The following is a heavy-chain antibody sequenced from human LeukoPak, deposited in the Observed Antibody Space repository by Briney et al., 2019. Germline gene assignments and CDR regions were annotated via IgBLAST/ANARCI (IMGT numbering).Heavy chain of an antibody. CDR3: ARGPPDRFLEWSEWYFDL. CDR1: SDSIKHCY. J-gene: IGHJ2*01. D-gene: IGHD3-3*01. V-gene: IGHV4-59*01. Sequence: NPSETLSLTCTVSSDSIKHCYSTCIRQPPEKGLEWIGLVHYSGTTTYNPSLKSRVTMSADTSKNQFSLKLNYVTAAASAVYYCARGPPDRFLEWSEWYFDLWGRGILVTVSS. CDR2: VHYSGTT.